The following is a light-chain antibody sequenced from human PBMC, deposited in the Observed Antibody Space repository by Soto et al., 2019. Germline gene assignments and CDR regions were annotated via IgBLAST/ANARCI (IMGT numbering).Light chain of an antibody. J-gene: IGKJ5*01. CDR1: QSLSSSY. CDR3: QQSYSTPIT. V-gene: IGKV3-20*01. CDR2: GAS. Sequence: EIVLTQSPGTLSLSPGERATLSCRASQSLSSSYLAWYQQKPGQAPTLLIYGASTRATDIPARFSGSGSGTDFTLTISSLQPEDFATYYCQQSYSTPITFGQGTRLEIK.